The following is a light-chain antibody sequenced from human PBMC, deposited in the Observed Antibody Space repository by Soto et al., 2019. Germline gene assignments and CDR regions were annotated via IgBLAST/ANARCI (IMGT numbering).Light chain of an antibody. CDR2: GAS. V-gene: IGKV3-20*01. Sequence: EMVLTQSPGTLSLSPGDRATLSCRAIQSVSNDYVAWVQQKPGQTPRLLIYGASTRAAGIPARFSGSGSGTEFTLTISRLEPEDSAVYYCQQYGSSPTWTFGQGTKVDIK. J-gene: IGKJ1*01. CDR3: QQYGSSPTWT. CDR1: QSVSNDY.